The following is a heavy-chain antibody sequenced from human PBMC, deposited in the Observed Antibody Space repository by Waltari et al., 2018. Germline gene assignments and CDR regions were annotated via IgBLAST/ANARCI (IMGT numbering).Heavy chain of an antibody. CDR2: ITPRTGCT. CDR1: GYTFTRHY. V-gene: IGHV1-2*06. CDR3: ARDLVGSGWSIDY. J-gene: IGHJ4*02. D-gene: IGHD6-19*01. Sequence: QVHLVQSGAAVKEPAASVKVSCKASGYTFTRHYIPWVRPAPGPGLEGMGRITPRTGCTYYSQKLQGRVTMTRDMAITTAYMEVSSLRSDDTAVYYCARDLVGSGWSIDYWGQGTLVTVSS.